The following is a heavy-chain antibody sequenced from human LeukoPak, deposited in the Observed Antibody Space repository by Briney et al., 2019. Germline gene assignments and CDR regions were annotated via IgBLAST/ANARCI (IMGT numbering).Heavy chain of an antibody. CDR2: ISSSGSTI. CDR3: VRKHVVVVTSWFDP. J-gene: IGHJ5*02. CDR1: GFTFSDYY. D-gene: IGHD2-21*02. Sequence: PGGTLRLSCAASGFTFSDYYMSCIPHAPGKGLEWVSYISSSGSTIYYADSVKGPFTMSRDNAKNSLYLQMNSLGAEDTAVYYCVRKHVVVVTSWFDPWGQGTLVTVSS. V-gene: IGHV3-11*01.